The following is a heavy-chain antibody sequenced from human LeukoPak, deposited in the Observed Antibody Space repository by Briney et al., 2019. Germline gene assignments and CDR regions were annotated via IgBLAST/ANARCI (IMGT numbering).Heavy chain of an antibody. CDR2: IRSKTYGGTA. CDR1: GFTFSSYA. CDR3: TRAVEMATIGRLDAFDI. D-gene: IGHD5-24*01. J-gene: IGHJ3*02. V-gene: IGHV3-49*04. Sequence: PGGSLRLSCAASGFTFSSYAMSWVRQAPGKGLEWVGFIRSKTYGGTAEYAASVKGRFSISREDSKSIAYLQMNSLKPEDTAVYYCTRAVEMATIGRLDAFDIWGQGTMVTVSS.